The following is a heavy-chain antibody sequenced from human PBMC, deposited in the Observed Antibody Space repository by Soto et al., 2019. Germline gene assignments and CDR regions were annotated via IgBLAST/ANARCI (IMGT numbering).Heavy chain of an antibody. CDR2: VNVNGVDT. J-gene: IGHJ6*02. Sequence: EMQMLDSAGGLVQPGGSLRLSCAASGFIFSNYALAWVRQAPGKGLEWVSTVNVNGVDTYYAESVKGRFTVSRDNSKNTLYLQMNSLRAEDAAVYYCANGLNGLDVWGRGATVIVSS. CDR1: GFIFSNYA. V-gene: IGHV3-23*01. CDR3: ANGLNGLDV.